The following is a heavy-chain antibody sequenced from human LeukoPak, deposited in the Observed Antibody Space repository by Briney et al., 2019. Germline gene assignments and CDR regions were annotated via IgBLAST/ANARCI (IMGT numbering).Heavy chain of an antibody. V-gene: IGHV3-30*04. J-gene: IGHJ4*02. Sequence: PGRSLRLSCAASGFTFSSYAMHWVRQAPGKGLEWVAVISYDGSNKYYADSVKGRFTISRDNSKNTLYLQMNSLGAEDTAAYYCAREFSGILDYWGQGTLVTVSS. CDR2: ISYDGSNK. CDR3: AREFSGILDY. CDR1: GFTFSSYA.